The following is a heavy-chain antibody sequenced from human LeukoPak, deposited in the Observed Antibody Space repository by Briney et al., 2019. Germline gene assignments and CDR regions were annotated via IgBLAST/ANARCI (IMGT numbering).Heavy chain of an antibody. D-gene: IGHD3-10*01. CDR1: GGSFSGYY. Sequence: PSETLSLTCAVYGGSFSGYYWSWIRQPPGKGLEWVGEINHSGSTNYNPSLKSRVTISVDTSKNQFSLNLSSVTAADTAVYYCAWLLWFGTRDYYMDVWGKGTTVTISS. CDR2: INHSGST. J-gene: IGHJ6*03. CDR3: AWLLWFGTRDYYMDV. V-gene: IGHV4-34*01.